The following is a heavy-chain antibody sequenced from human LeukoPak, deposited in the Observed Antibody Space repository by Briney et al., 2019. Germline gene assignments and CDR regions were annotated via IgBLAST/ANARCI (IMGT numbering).Heavy chain of an antibody. V-gene: IGHV4-39*01. J-gene: IGHJ4*02. Sequence: SETLSLTCTVSDGSITSDSYSWGWIRQPPGKGLQWIVTLTYAGTNYYNPSLKSRVTMPVDTSKNQFSLKLSSVRATDTAVYYCARLRGGVQLWGDWGQGTLVTVSS. CDR1: DGSITSDSYS. CDR3: ARLRGGVQLWGD. CDR2: LTYAGTN. D-gene: IGHD5-18*01.